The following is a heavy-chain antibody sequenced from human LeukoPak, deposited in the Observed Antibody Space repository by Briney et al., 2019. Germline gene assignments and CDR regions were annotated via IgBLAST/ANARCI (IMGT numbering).Heavy chain of an antibody. Sequence: PSETLSLSCAFSGGSISSSSYNWDWIRQPPGKGLEWIGNIYYSGSTYYNPSLKSRVTISVDTSKNQFSLKLSSVTAADTAVYYCARAYGVKPYFEFWGQGTLVTVSS. CDR3: ARAYGVKPYFEF. V-gene: IGHV4-39*01. D-gene: IGHD4-23*01. CDR1: GGSISSSSYN. CDR2: IYYSGST. J-gene: IGHJ4*02.